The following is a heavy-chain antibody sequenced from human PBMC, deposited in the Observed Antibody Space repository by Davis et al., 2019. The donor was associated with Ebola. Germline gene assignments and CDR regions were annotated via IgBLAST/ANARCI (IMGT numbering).Heavy chain of an antibody. CDR3: ARGWFRAGMDV. Sequence: HSQTLSLTCVISGDSVSSGGWNWIRQSPSRGLEWLGRTYYSSRWYNDYAVSVKSRITINPDTAKNQFSLQLNSVIPEDTALYYCARGWFRAGMDVWGEGTTVTV. CDR1: GDSVSSGG. CDR2: TYYSSRWYN. D-gene: IGHD3-10*01. J-gene: IGHJ6*02. V-gene: IGHV6-1*01.